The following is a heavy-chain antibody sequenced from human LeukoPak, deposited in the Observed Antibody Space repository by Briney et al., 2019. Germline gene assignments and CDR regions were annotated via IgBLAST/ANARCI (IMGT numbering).Heavy chain of an antibody. CDR3: ARDSSGYHKYYYYYYMDV. D-gene: IGHD5-12*01. J-gene: IGHJ6*03. Sequence: PSETLSLTCTVSGGSISSYYWSWIRQPAGKGLEWIGRIYTSGSTNYNPSLKSRVTMSVDTSKNQFSLKLSSVTAADTAVYYCARDSSGYHKYYYYYYMDVWGKGTTVTISS. CDR2: IYTSGST. CDR1: GGSISSYY. V-gene: IGHV4-4*07.